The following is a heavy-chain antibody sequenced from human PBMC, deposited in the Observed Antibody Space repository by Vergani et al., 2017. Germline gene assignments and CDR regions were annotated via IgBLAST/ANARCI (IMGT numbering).Heavy chain of an antibody. CDR1: GGSISSSSYY. D-gene: IGHD2-21*02. CDR3: ARHLAYCGGDCYPYYYGMDV. J-gene: IGHJ6*02. CDR2: IYYSGST. V-gene: IGHV4-39*01. Sequence: QVQLQESGPGLVKPSETLSLTCTVSGGSISSSSYYWGWIRRPPGKGLEWIGCIYYSGSTYYNPSLKSRVTISVDTSKNQFSLKLSSVTAADTAVYYCARHLAYCGGDCYPYYYGMDVWGQGTTVTVSS.